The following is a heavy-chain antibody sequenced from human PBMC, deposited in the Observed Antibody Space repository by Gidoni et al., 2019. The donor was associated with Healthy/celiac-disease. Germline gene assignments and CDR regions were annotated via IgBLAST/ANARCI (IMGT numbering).Heavy chain of an antibody. CDR3: ARGGEGGGDSSGYYDY. D-gene: IGHD3-22*01. J-gene: IGHJ4*02. CDR1: GGTFSGYA. V-gene: IGHV1-69*01. CDR2: VIPIFGTA. Sequence: QVQLVKSGAEVKKPGSSVKVSCKASGGTFSGYAISWVRQAPGQGLEWMGGVIPIFGTATYAQKFQGRVTITADESTSTAYMELSSLRSEDTAVYYCARGGEGGGDSSGYYDYWGQGTLVTVSS.